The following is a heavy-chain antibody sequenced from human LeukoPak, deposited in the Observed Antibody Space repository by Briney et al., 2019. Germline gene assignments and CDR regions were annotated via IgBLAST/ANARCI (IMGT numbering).Heavy chain of an antibody. CDR2: IGTAGDT. J-gene: IGHJ6*03. V-gene: IGHV3-13*01. CDR1: GITFSSYD. CDR3: ARLGWSGPPARGMDV. D-gene: IGHD3-3*01. Sequence: GGSLRLSCAASGITFSSYDMHWVCQATGKGLEWVSAIGTAGDTYYPGTVKGRFTISRENAKNSLYLQMNSLRAEDTAIYFCARLGWSGPPARGMDVWGKGTTVTVSS.